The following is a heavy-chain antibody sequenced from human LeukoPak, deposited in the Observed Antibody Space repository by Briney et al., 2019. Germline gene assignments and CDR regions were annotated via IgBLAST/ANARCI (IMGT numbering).Heavy chain of an antibody. V-gene: IGHV3-48*04. J-gene: IGHJ1*01. CDR3: ARDILTGSQSRYQH. CDR2: ISSSGSTI. Sequence: GGSLRLSCAASGFTFSIYWMTWVRQAPGKGLEWVSYISSSGSTIYYADSVKGRFTISRDNAKNTLYLQMNSLRAEDTAVYYCARDILTGSQSRYQHWGQGTLVTVSS. D-gene: IGHD3-9*01. CDR1: GFTFSIYW.